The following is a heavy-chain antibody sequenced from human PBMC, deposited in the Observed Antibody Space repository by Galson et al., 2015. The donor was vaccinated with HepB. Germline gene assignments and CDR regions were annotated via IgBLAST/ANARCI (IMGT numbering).Heavy chain of an antibody. CDR3: AREYFGSGSEPDY. CDR1: GGSITSDGYY. D-gene: IGHD3-10*01. V-gene: IGHV4-31*03. J-gene: IGHJ4*02. Sequence: TLSLTCPVSGGSITSDGYYWSWIRQHPGKGLEWIGYISSSGTTYYVPSLERRVTISVDTSKTQFFLNLRSVTYTDTAVYYCAREYFGSGSEPDYWGQGTLVTVSS. CDR2: ISSSGTT.